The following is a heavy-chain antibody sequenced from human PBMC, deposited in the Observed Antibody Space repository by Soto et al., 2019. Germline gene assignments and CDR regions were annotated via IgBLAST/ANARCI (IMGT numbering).Heavy chain of an antibody. CDR1: GGSFSGYY. CDR3: ATTKGSTSCYDY. Sequence: TLSLTCAVYGGSFSGYYWSWIRQPPGKGLEWIGEINHSGSTNYNPSLKSRVTISVDTSKNQFSLKLSSVTAADTAVYYCATTKGSTSCYDYWGQGTLVTVSS. V-gene: IGHV4-34*01. CDR2: INHSGST. D-gene: IGHD2-2*01. J-gene: IGHJ4*02.